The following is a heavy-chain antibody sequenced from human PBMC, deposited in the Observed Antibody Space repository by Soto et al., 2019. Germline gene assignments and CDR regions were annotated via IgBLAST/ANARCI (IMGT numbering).Heavy chain of an antibody. Sequence: GGSLRLSCAAAGFTFSSYARSWVRQAPGKGLEWASAISGSGGSTYYADSVKGRFTISRDNSKNTLYLQMNSLRAEDTAVYYCARVLQLVPPYNWFDPWGQGTLVTVSS. V-gene: IGHV3-23*01. CDR2: ISGSGGST. J-gene: IGHJ5*02. D-gene: IGHD6-13*01. CDR1: GFTFSSYA. CDR3: ARVLQLVPPYNWFDP.